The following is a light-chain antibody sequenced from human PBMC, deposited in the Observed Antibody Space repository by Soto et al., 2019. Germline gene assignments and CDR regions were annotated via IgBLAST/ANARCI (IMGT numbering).Light chain of an antibody. V-gene: IGLV1-40*01. Sequence: QSVLTQPPSVSGAPGQRVTISCTGSSSNIGAGYDVHWYQQLPGTAPKLIIYEGNKRPSGVSNRFSGSEPGNTASLTISGLQAEDEADYYCCSSAPSRTVVFGTGTKV. CDR1: SSNIGAGYD. CDR2: EGN. CDR3: CSSAPSRTVV. J-gene: IGLJ1*01.